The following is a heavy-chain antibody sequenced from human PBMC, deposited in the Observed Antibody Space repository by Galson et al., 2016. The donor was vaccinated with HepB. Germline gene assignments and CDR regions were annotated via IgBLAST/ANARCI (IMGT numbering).Heavy chain of an antibody. CDR3: ARGAAGKDLDF. Sequence: TLSLTCAVSDGSISSGGYSWNWVRQPPGKDLEWIGYIYRSGSTSYNPSLEGRVTISVDSSKNLFSLSLTSVTAADTAVYYCARGAAGKDLDFWGQGSLVIVSS. CDR2: IYRSGST. D-gene: IGHD6-25*01. V-gene: IGHV4-30-2*01. J-gene: IGHJ4*02. CDR1: DGSISSGGYS.